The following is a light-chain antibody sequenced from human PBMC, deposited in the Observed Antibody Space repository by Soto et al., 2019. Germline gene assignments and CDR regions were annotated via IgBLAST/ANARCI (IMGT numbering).Light chain of an antibody. J-gene: IGLJ1*01. Sequence: QSALTQPRSVSGSPGQSVTISCTGTSSDVGGYNYVSWYQQHPGKAPKLMIYDVSKRPSGVPDRFSGFKSGNTASLTISGLQAEDEADYSCCSHAGTYIYFFGTGTKVTVL. CDR3: CSHAGTYIYF. CDR2: DVS. CDR1: SSDVGGYNY. V-gene: IGLV2-11*01.